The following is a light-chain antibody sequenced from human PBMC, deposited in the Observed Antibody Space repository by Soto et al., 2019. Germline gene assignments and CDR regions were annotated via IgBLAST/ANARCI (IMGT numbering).Light chain of an antibody. CDR1: SSDIGGYDY. V-gene: IGLV2-8*01. Sequence: QSALTQPPSASGSPGQSVTISCTGTSSDIGGYDYVSWYQQHPGKAHKLIIYEIAKRPSGVPDRFSGSKSGNTASLTVSGLQPEDEADYYCSSYAGSNNLIFGGGTKLTVL. CDR2: EIA. J-gene: IGLJ2*01. CDR3: SSYAGSNNLI.